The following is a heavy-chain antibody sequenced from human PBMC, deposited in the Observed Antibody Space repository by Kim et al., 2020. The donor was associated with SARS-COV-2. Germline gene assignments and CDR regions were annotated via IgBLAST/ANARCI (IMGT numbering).Heavy chain of an antibody. J-gene: IGHJ4*02. V-gene: IGHV3-30*18. CDR3: AKDRGGGFGAYYFDY. Sequence: GGSLRLSCAASGFTFSSYGMHWVRQAPGKGLEWVAVISYDGSNKYYADSVKGRFTISRDNSKNTLYLQMNSLRAEDTAVYYCAKDRGGGFGAYYFDYWGQRTLVTVSS. D-gene: IGHD3-10*01. CDR2: ISYDGSNK. CDR1: GFTFSSYG.